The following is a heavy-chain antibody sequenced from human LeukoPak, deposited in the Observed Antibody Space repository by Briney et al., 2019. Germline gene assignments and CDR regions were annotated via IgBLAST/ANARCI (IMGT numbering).Heavy chain of an antibody. D-gene: IGHD5-24*01. CDR3: ARALRDQMGHIDY. J-gene: IGHJ4*02. Sequence: PSQTLSLTCTVSGGSISSGDYYWSWIRQPPGKGLEWIGYIYYSGSTYYNPSLKSRVTISVDTSKNQFSLKLSSVTAADTAVYYCARALRDQMGHIDYWGQGTLVTVSS. V-gene: IGHV4-30-4*01. CDR2: IYYSGST. CDR1: GGSISSGDYY.